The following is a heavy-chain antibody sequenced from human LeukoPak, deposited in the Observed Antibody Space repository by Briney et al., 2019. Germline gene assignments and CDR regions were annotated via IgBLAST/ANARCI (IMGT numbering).Heavy chain of an antibody. CDR3: VNQRYQLLWENWFDP. J-gene: IGHJ5*02. Sequence: GGSLRLSCAASGFTFSSYAMSWVRQAPGKGLEWVSAISGSGGSTYYADSVKGRFTISRDNSKNTLYLQMNSLRAEDTAVYYCVNQRYQLLWENWFDPWGQGTLVTVSS. CDR1: GFTFSSYA. CDR2: ISGSGGST. V-gene: IGHV3-23*01. D-gene: IGHD2-2*01.